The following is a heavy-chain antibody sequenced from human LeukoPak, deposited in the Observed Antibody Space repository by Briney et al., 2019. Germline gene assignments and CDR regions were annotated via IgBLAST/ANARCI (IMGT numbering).Heavy chain of an antibody. CDR2: INPNSGGT. J-gene: IGHJ5*02. CDR3: ARDGGYELNNWFDP. Sequence: GASVKVSCKASGYTFSGYYMHRVRQAPGQGLEWMGWINPNSGGTNYAQKFQGRVTMTRDTSISTAYMELSRLRSDDTAVYYCARDGGYELNNWFDPWGQGTLVTVSS. D-gene: IGHD5-12*01. V-gene: IGHV1-2*02. CDR1: GYTFSGYY.